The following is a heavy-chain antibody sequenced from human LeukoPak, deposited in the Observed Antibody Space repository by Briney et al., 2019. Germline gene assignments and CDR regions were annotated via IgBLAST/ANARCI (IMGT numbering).Heavy chain of an antibody. Sequence: GGSLRLSCAASGFILSNAWMSWVRQAPGKGLEWVGRIKSKSDGGTTDYAAPVNDRFSISRDDSENTLYLQMNSLKTEDTAVYYCTTVYCSSTSCLDYWGQGTLVTVSS. J-gene: IGHJ4*02. D-gene: IGHD2-2*01. V-gene: IGHV3-15*01. CDR3: TTVYCSSTSCLDY. CDR2: IKSKSDGGTT. CDR1: GFILSNAW.